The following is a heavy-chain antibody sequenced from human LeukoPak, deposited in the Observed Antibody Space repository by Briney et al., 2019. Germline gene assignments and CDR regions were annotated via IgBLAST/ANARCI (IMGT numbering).Heavy chain of an antibody. CDR2: IGFDGSNK. CDR1: GFTFSSYG. V-gene: IGHV3-33*01. J-gene: IGHJ4*02. Sequence: AGGSLRLSCAAAGFTFSSYGMPWVRQAPGKGLEWVAVIGFDGSNKYYADSVKGRFTNSRDNSKNTLYLQMNSLRAEDTAVYYCARDGVLRGAMAESLDYWGQGTLVTVSS. D-gene: IGHD3-10*01. CDR3: ARDGVLRGAMAESLDY.